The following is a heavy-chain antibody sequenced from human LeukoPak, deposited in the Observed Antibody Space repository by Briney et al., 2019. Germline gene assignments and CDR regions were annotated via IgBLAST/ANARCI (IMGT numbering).Heavy chain of an antibody. CDR2: IIPIFGTA. CDR3: ARDSNWNGYYYGMDV. D-gene: IGHD1-20*01. V-gene: IGHV1-69*13. CDR1: GNSISNYA. Sequence: SVKVSCKASGNSISNYAVSWARQAPGQGLEWMGGIIPIFGTANYAQKFQGRVTITADESTSTAYMELSSLRSEDTAVYYSARDSNWNGYYYGMDVWGQGTTVTVSS. J-gene: IGHJ6*02.